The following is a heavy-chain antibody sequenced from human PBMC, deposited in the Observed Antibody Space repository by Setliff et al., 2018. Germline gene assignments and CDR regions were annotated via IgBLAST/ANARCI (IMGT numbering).Heavy chain of an antibody. CDR3: ARGRNIAARLLDS. D-gene: IGHD6-6*01. CDR1: GGSISSGSDY. V-gene: IGHV4-61*09. J-gene: IGHJ4*02. CDR2: IYTSGST. Sequence: SETLSLTCSVSGGSISSGSDYWTWIRQPAGKGLEYIGHIYTSGSTSYNPSLKSRVALSIDTSKDQFSLKLISMTAADTAVYYCARGRNIAARLLDSWGQGT.